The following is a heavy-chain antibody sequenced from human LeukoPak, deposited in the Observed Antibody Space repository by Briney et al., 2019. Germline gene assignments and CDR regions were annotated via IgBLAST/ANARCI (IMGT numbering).Heavy chain of an antibody. J-gene: IGHJ4*02. CDR1: GGSFSGYY. Sequence: SETLSLTCAVYGGSFSGYYWSWIRQPPGKGLEWIGEINHSGSTNYNPSLKSRVTISVDTSKNQFSLKLTSVTAADTAVYFCARHPFSSPFDYWGQGTLVTVSS. V-gene: IGHV4-34*01. CDR3: ARHPFSSPFDY. CDR2: INHSGST.